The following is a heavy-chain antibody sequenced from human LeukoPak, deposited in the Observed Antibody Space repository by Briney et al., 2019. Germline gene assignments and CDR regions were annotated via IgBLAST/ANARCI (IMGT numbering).Heavy chain of an antibody. CDR2: IYYSGST. CDR1: GGSISGYY. CDR3: ARDALSSYYDILTGYYTLEPHYYYYGMDV. D-gene: IGHD3-9*01. J-gene: IGHJ6*02. Sequence: SETLSLTCTVSGGSISGYYWSWIRQPPGKGLEWIGYIYYSGSTNYNPSLKSRVTISVDTSKNQFSLKLSSVTAADTAVYYCARDALSSYYDILTGYYTLEPHYYYYGMDVWGQGTTVTVSS. V-gene: IGHV4-59*01.